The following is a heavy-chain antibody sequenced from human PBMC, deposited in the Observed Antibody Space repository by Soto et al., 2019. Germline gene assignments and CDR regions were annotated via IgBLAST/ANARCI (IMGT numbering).Heavy chain of an antibody. CDR1: GGSVSSGSYY. D-gene: IGHD6-19*01. Sequence: QVQLQESGPGLVKPSETLSLTCTVSGGSVSSGSYYWSWIRQPPGKGLEWIGYIYYSGSTNYNPSLQRRGTISVDTSKNQFSLKLSSVTAADTAVYYCARGGNSSGWPFDYWGQGTLVTVSS. CDR2: IYYSGST. J-gene: IGHJ4*02. V-gene: IGHV4-61*01. CDR3: ARGGNSSGWPFDY.